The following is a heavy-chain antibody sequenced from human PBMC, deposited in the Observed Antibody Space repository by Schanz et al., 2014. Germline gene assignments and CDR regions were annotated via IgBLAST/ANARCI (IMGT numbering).Heavy chain of an antibody. J-gene: IGHJ4*02. D-gene: IGHD2-21*01. CDR3: ARDRLECGAECYSVEVFEI. CDR1: GGTFSSFG. Sequence: VQLEQSGAEVKKPGSSVKVSCKASGGTFSSFGINWVRQAPGQGLEWMGRIIPSLGLAKYEQKFQDKVTITADTSTTTAYMELSGLRSEDTAVYYCARDRLECGAECYSVEVFEIWGQGTLVIASS. CDR2: IIPSLGLA. V-gene: IGHV1-69*04.